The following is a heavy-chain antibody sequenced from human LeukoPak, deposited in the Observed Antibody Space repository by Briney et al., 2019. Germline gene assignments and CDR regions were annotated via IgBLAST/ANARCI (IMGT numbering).Heavy chain of an antibody. CDR2: INPSGGRT. J-gene: IGHJ4*02. CDR1: GYTFTSYY. CDR3: ASLRSGDYEGFDY. Sequence: ASVRVSCKXSGYTFTSYYMHWVRQAPGQGLEWMGIINPSGGRTSYSQKFQGRVTMTRDTSTGTVYMELSSLRSEDTAVYYCASLRSGDYEGFDYWGQGTLVTVSS. D-gene: IGHD2-21*02. V-gene: IGHV1-46*01.